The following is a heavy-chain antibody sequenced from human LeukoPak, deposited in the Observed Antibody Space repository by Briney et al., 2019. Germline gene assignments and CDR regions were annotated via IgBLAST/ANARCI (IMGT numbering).Heavy chain of an antibody. Sequence: PGGSLRPSCEASGFTFTNFWMSWVRQAPGKGLEWVANIKQDGSVQHYVDSVRGRFTISRDNPKNSVYLQMNSLRAEDTAVYYCARDCCASGSHDYWGQGTLVTVSS. D-gene: IGHD3-10*01. CDR2: IKQDGSVQ. V-gene: IGHV3-7*04. CDR3: ARDCCASGSHDY. CDR1: GFTFTNFW. J-gene: IGHJ4*01.